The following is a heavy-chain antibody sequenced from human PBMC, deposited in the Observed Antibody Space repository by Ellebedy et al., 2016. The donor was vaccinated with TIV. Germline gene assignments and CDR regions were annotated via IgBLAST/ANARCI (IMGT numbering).Heavy chain of an antibody. CDR2: IIPDSGDT. CDR1: GYTFTGYQ. J-gene: IGHJ6*02. D-gene: IGHD5-12*01. Sequence: ASVKVSCKASGYTFTGYQMHWVRQAPGQGLEWMGWIIPDSGDTNSGQRFQGRVSMTRDTSISTAYMELSRLRSDDTAVYYCARDSGYSGYDGGMDVWGQGTTVTVSS. CDR3: ARDSGYSGYDGGMDV. V-gene: IGHV1-2*02.